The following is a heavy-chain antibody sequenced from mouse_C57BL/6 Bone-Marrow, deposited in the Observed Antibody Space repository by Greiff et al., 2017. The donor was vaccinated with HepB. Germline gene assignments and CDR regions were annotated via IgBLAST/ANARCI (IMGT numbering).Heavy chain of an antibody. D-gene: IGHD1-1*01. Sequence: QVQLQQPGAELVKPGASVKMSCKASGYTFTSYWITWVKQRPGQGLEWIGDIYPGSGSTNYNEKFKSKATLTVDTSSSTAYMQLSSLTSEDSAVYYCARSAITTVVATGYFDVWGTGTTVTVSS. CDR3: ARSAITTVVATGYFDV. CDR2: IYPGSGST. CDR1: GYTFTSYW. J-gene: IGHJ1*03. V-gene: IGHV1-55*01.